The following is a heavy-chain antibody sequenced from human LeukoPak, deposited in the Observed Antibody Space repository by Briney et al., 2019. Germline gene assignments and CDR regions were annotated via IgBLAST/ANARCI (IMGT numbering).Heavy chain of an antibody. J-gene: IGHJ4*02. CDR3: AKNDPVWWWDY. V-gene: IGHV1-8*01. Sequence: ASVKVSFKASVYTFTCYDINWERQATAQGLEWMGRMNSNRCNTGYAKKLQGRVNMTRNISISSAYVELRSLKSGDTAVYYCAKNDPVWWWDYWGQGTLVTVSS. D-gene: IGHD2-21*01. CDR1: VYTFTCYD. CDR2: MNSNRCNT.